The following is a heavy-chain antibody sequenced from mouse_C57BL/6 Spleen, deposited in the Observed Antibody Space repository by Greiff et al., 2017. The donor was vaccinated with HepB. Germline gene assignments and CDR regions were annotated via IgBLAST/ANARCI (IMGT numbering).Heavy chain of an antibody. CDR2: INPNYGTT. J-gene: IGHJ2*01. D-gene: IGHD1-1*01. CDR1: GYSFTDYN. V-gene: IGHV1-39*01. CDR3: ARTAYYGSSTDYFDY. Sequence: EVKLMESGPELVKPGASVKISCKASGYSFTDYNMNWVKQSNGKSLEWIGVINPNYGTTSYNQKFKGKATLTVDQSSSTAYMQLNSLTSEDSAVYYCARTAYYGSSTDYFDYWGQGTTLTVSS.